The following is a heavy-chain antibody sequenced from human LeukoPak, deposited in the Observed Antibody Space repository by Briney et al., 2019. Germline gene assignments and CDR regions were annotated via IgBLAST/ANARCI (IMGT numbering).Heavy chain of an antibody. CDR3: ARDLYCSSTSCSYLFDY. CDR1: GFTFSSYG. Sequence: GGSLRLSCAASGFTFSSYGMHWVRQAPGKGLERVAVIWYDGSNKYYADSVKGRFTISRDNSKNTLYLQMNSLRAEDTAVYYCARDLYCSSTSCSYLFDYWGQGTLVTVSS. CDR2: IWYDGSNK. J-gene: IGHJ4*02. D-gene: IGHD2-2*01. V-gene: IGHV3-33*01.